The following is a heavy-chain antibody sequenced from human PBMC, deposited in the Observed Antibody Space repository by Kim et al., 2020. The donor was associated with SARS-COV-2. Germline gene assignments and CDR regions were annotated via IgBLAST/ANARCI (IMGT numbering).Heavy chain of an antibody. CDR2: SGNT. Sequence: SGNTGSAKKFQVRVTMTRNTSISTAYMELRSLRSGDTAVYYCARGRKFDYWGQGTLVTVSS. J-gene: IGHJ4*02. CDR3: ARGRKFDY. V-gene: IGHV1-8*01.